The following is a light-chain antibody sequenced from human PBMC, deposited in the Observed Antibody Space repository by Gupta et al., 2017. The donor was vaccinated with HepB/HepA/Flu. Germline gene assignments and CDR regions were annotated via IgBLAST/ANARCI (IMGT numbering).Light chain of an antibody. J-gene: IGKJ1*01. V-gene: IGKV4-1*01. CDR3: QQSYSTPWT. Sequence: DIVMTQSPDSLTVSLGERATINCKSSQNLLYSSNSKNYLSWYQQKAGQPPKLLIYWASTRESGVPDRFSGSGSGTDFTLTISSLQAEDVAVYYCQQSYSTPWTFGQGTKVKIK. CDR2: WAS. CDR1: QNLLYSSNSKNY.